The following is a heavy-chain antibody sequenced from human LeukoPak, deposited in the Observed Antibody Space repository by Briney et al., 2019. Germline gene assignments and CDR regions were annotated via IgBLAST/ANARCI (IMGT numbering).Heavy chain of an antibody. CDR3: ASGSSSWSR. CDR2: IIPIFGTA. D-gene: IGHD6-13*01. V-gene: IGHV1-69*06. J-gene: IGHJ4*02. Sequence: EASVKVSCKASGGTFSSYAISWVRQAPGQGLEWMGGIIPIFGTANYAQMFQGRVTITADKSTSTAYMELSSLRSEDTAVYYCASGSSSWSRWGQGTLVTVSS. CDR1: GGTFSSYA.